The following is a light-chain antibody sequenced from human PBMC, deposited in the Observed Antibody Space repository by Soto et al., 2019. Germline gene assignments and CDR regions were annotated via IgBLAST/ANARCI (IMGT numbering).Light chain of an antibody. CDR2: AVS. CDR1: SSDVGGFNY. Sequence: QSALTQPPSASGSPGQSVTISCSGTSSDVGGFNYVSWYQQHPSRAPKVLIYAVSDRPPGVSDRFSGSKSGITASLTISGLQTEDEADYYCISYTDRQSYLFGTGTKVTVL. CDR3: ISYTDRQSYL. J-gene: IGLJ1*01. V-gene: IGLV2-8*01.